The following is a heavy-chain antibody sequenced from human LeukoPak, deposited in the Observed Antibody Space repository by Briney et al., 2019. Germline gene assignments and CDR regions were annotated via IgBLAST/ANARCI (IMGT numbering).Heavy chain of an antibody. CDR2: INQGGSDK. D-gene: IGHD1-14*01. CDR3: TRDRSRAEDD. CDR1: GFTFSDYS. J-gene: IGHJ4*02. V-gene: IGHV3-7*01. Sequence: GGSLRLSCVASGFTFSDYSMSWVRQAPGKGLEWVANINQGGSDKYYVDSVKGRFTISRDNANNLLYLQMNSLRGEDTAVYYCTRDRSRAEDDWGQGTLVTVSS.